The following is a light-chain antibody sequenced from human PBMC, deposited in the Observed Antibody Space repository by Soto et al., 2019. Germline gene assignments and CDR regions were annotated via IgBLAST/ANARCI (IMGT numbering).Light chain of an antibody. CDR1: SSDVGGYNY. CDR3: SSYTSSSTLYV. Sequence: SRSRGASHPINKTGTSSDVGGYNYVSWYQQHPGKAPKLMIYDVSNRPSGVSNRFSGSKSGNTASLTISGLQAEDEADYYCSSYTSSSTLYVFGTGTKVTVL. V-gene: IGLV2-14*04. J-gene: IGLJ1*01. CDR2: DVS.